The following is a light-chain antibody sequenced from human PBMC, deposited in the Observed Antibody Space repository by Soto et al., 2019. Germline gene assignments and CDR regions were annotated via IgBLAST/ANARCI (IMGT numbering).Light chain of an antibody. CDR1: QSISSY. V-gene: IGKV1-39*01. CDR2: AAS. CDR3: QQRYSPPLT. Sequence: DIPMTQSPSSLSASVGDRVTITCRASQSISSYLNWYQQKPGKAPKLLIYAASSLQSGVPSRFSGSGSGTDFTLTISSLQPEDFATYYCQQRYSPPLTFGQGTKVAIK. J-gene: IGKJ1*01.